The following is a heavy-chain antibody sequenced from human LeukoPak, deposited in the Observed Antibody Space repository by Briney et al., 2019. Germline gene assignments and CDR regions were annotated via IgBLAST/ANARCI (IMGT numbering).Heavy chain of an antibody. Sequence: SETLSLTCTVSGGSISSYYWSWIRQPPGKGLEWIGEIYHSGSTNYNPSLKSRVTISVDKSKNQFSLKLSSVTAADTAVYYCARARDSGSYDYWGQGTLVTVSS. J-gene: IGHJ4*02. CDR3: ARARDSGSYDY. D-gene: IGHD1-26*01. V-gene: IGHV4-59*12. CDR1: GGSISSYY. CDR2: IYHSGST.